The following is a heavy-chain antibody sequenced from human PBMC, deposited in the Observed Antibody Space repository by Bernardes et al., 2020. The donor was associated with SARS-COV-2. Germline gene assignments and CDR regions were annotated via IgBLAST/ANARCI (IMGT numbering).Heavy chain of an antibody. CDR1: GFTLSDYW. Sequence: GGSLRLSCAASGFTLSDYWLHWVRQVPGKGLVWVSRIKPNGGITNYADFVKGRFTVSRDNAKNTLFLQMNSLRAEDTALYYRPRVLDGRAGSFDIWGQGALVTVSS. V-gene: IGHV3-74*01. CDR3: PRVLDGRAGSFDI. J-gene: IGHJ3*02. CDR2: IKPNGGIT. D-gene: IGHD2-15*01.